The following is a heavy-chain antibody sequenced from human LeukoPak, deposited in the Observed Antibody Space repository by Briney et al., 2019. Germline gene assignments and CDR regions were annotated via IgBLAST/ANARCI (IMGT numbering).Heavy chain of an antibody. CDR2: IKQDGSEK. CDR1: GFTLSSYW. J-gene: IGHJ6*03. CDR3: ARDPYSGNYGAYYYYYMDV. Sequence: GGSLRLSCAASGFTLSSYWMSWVRQAPGKGREWLANIKQDGSEKYYVDSVKGRFTISRDNAKNSLYLQMNSLRAEDTAVYYCARDPYSGNYGAYYYYYMDVWGKGTTVTISS. V-gene: IGHV3-7*01. D-gene: IGHD1-26*01.